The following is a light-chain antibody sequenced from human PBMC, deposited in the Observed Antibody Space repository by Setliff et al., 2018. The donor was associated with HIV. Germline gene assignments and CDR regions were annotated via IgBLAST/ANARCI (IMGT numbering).Light chain of an antibody. CDR3: CSYAGAYSFGV. CDR2: DVT. J-gene: IGLJ1*01. CDR1: SNDVGPYNY. Sequence: ALAQPRSVSGSPGQSVTISCTGTSNDVGPYNYVSWYQQHPGKAPKLLIFDVTTRPSGVPDRFSGSKSGNTASLTISGLQAEDEADYYCCSYAGAYSFGVFGTGTKVTVL. V-gene: IGLV2-11*01.